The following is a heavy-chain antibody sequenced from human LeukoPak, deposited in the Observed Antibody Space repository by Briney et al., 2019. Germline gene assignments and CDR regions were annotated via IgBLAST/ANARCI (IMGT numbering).Heavy chain of an antibody. V-gene: IGHV4-34*01. Sequence: KALETLSLTCVMYGGSFTGYYWSWIRQSPGKGLEWIGEISPRGTKYNPSLKSRVTISLDTTKNQFSLILSSVTAADAAVYFCASDSYSSIGYFWSQGTLVTVSS. D-gene: IGHD6-13*01. J-gene: IGHJ4*02. CDR3: ASDSYSSIGYF. CDR2: ISPRGT. CDR1: GGSFTGYY.